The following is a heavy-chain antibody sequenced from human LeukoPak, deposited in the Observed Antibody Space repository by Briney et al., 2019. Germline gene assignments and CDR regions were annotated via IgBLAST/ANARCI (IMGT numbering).Heavy chain of an antibody. CDR1: GFIFRDYA. V-gene: IGHV3-30-3*01. CDR2: ISHDGATK. Sequence: GRSLRLSCAASGFIFRDYAMYWVRQAPGKGLEWVALISHDGATKLYAGSVKGRFTISRDNSKNTLYLQMNSLRAEDTAVYYCGDYVWGSYRPFDYWGQGTLVTVSS. D-gene: IGHD3-16*02. CDR3: GDYVWGSYRPFDY. J-gene: IGHJ4*02.